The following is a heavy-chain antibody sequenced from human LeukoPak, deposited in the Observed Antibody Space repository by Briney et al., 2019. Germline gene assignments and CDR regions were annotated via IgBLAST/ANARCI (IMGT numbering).Heavy chain of an antibody. CDR1: GYSISSGYY. CDR3: ARGPMYYYDSSGYSSAFDI. CDR2: IYHSGST. D-gene: IGHD3-22*01. J-gene: IGHJ3*02. Sequence: SETLSLTCTVSGYSISSGYYWGWIRQPPGKGLEWIGSIYHSGSTYYNPSLKSRVTISVDTSKNQFSLKLSSVTAADTAVYYCARGPMYYYDSSGYSSAFDIWGQGTMVTVSS. V-gene: IGHV4-38-2*02.